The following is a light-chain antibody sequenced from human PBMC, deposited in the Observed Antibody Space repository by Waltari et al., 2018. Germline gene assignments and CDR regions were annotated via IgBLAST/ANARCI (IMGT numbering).Light chain of an antibody. CDR3: CSFAGTYTWV. Sequence: SALTQPRSVSGSPGQSFTISCTGTTSDVGGYNYVSWYHHHPGKAPNLMIFGVTQRPSGVPDRFSGSKSANTASLTISGLQAEDEADYYCCSFAGTYTWVFGGGTKVTVL. CDR2: GVT. J-gene: IGLJ3*02. CDR1: TSDVGGYNY. V-gene: IGLV2-11*01.